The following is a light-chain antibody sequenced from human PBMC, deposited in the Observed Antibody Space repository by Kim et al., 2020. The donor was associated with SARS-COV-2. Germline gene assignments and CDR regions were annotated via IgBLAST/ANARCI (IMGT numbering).Light chain of an antibody. CDR1: QDISSW. V-gene: IGKV1D-16*01. J-gene: IGKJ4*01. CDR3: QQYKSYPLT. CDR2: AAS. Sequence: ASVRNTITITCRASQDISSWLAWYQQKPEKAPKPLIYAASNLQSGVPSRFSGSRSGTDFTLTISSLQPEDFATYYCQQYKSYPLTFGGGTKVDIK.